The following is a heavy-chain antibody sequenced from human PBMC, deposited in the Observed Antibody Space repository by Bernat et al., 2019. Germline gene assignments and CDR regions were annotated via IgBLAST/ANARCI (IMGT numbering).Heavy chain of an antibody. CDR2: IWYDGSNK. CDR3: ARDLARTVWGSYRYFTARDY. J-gene: IGHJ4*02. V-gene: IGHV3-33*01. D-gene: IGHD3-16*02. Sequence: QVQLVESGGGVVQPGRSLRLSCAASGFTFSSYGMHWVRQAPGKGLEWVAVIWYDGSNKYYADSVKGRFTISRDNSKNTLYLQMNSLRAEDTAVYYCARDLARTVWGSYRYFTARDYWGQGTLVTVSS. CDR1: GFTFSSYG.